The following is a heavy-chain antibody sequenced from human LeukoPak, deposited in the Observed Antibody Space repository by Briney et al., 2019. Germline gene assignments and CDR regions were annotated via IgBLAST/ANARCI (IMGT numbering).Heavy chain of an antibody. CDR1: GFTFSSYA. CDR2: ISGSGGST. J-gene: IGHJ4*02. D-gene: IGHD2-2*01. V-gene: IGHV3-23*01. CDR3: AKAPTTYCSSTSCYYFDY. Sequence: GGSLRLSCAASGFTFSSYAMSWVRQAPGKGLEWVSAISGSGGSTYYADSVKGRFTISRDNSKNTLYLQMNSLRAEDTAVYYCAKAPTTYCSSTSCYYFDYWGQGTLVTVSS.